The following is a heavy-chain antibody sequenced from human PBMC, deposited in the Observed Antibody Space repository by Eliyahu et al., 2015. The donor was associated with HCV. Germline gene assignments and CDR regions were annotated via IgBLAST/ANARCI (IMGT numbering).Heavy chain of an antibody. CDR1: GFSLSASGMG. CDR2: IYWDDDK. Sequence: QITLKESGPALVKPTQTLTLTCTFSGFSLSASGMGVGWLRQPPGKALEWLALIYWDDDKHYSPSLKSRLTFTKDTSKNQVVLTMTNMDPVDTATYFCAHSYTLLYDSGSYRGAFDIWGPGTMVTVSS. J-gene: IGHJ3*02. CDR3: AHSYTLLYDSGSYRGAFDI. V-gene: IGHV2-5*02. D-gene: IGHD3-10*01.